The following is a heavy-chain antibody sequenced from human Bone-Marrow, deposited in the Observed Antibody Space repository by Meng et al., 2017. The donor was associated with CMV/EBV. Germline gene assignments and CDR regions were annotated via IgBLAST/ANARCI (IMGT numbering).Heavy chain of an antibody. CDR1: GFTFSSND. CDR3: ARDSETQGSEGVGGYFDY. D-gene: IGHD1-26*01. V-gene: IGHV3-13*01. J-gene: IGHJ4*02. Sequence: GESLKISCAASGFTFSSNDMHWVRQTTGKGLEWVSAIGTAGDTYYPGSVKGRFTISRENAKNSFYLQMNSLRAGDTAVYYCARDSETQGSEGVGGYFDYWGQGTLVTVSS. CDR2: IGTAGDT.